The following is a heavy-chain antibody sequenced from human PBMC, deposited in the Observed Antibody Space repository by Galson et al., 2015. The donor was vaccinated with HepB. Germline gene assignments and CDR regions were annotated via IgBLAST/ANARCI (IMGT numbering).Heavy chain of an antibody. CDR2: ISGSGGST. CDR1: GFTFSSCA. D-gene: IGHD3-3*01. CDR3: AKDWVPRETIFSPFDY. V-gene: IGHV3-23*01. Sequence: SLRLSCAVAGFTFSSCAMTWVRQAPGKGLEWVSSISGSGGSTYYADSVKSRFTISRDNSKNTLYLQMDSLRAGDTAVYYCAKDWVPRETIFSPFDYWGQGTLVTVSS. J-gene: IGHJ4*02.